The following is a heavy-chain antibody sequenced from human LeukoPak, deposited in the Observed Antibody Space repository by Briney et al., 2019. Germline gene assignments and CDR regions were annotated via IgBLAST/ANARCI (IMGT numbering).Heavy chain of an antibody. Sequence: KASQTLSLTCVISGDSVSSNSVGWNWIRQAPSRGLEWLGRTFYRSKWYNNYAVSVKSRIIINPDTSKNQFSLQLNSVTPEDTAVYYCARGNTMVRGALQSEYFYHWGQGTLVTVSS. CDR1: GDSVSSNSVG. CDR2: TFYRSKWYN. CDR3: ARGNTMVRGALQSEYFYH. D-gene: IGHD3-10*01. J-gene: IGHJ1*01. V-gene: IGHV6-1*01.